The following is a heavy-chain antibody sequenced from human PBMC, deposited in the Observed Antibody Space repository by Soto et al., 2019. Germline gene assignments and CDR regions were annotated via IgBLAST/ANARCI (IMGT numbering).Heavy chain of an antibody. Sequence: EVQLVQSGGALVQPGGSLRLSCAASGFSFSDHFMDWARQAPGKGLEWVGRIKNKNNSYITEYAAAVKGRVTISRDDSKNSLYLQMNSLKIEDTAVYYCARSGSGSYYNDRWFDPWGQGTLVTVSS. V-gene: IGHV3-72*01. CDR3: ARSGSGSYYNDRWFDP. CDR2: IKNKNNSYIT. J-gene: IGHJ5*02. CDR1: GFSFSDHF. D-gene: IGHD3-10*01.